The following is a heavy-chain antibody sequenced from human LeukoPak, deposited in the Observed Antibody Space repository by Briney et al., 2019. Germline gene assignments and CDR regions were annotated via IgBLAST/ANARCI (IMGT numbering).Heavy chain of an antibody. D-gene: IGHD2-2*01. J-gene: IGHJ4*02. V-gene: IGHV4-30-4*01. CDR1: GGSISSGDYY. Sequence: SETLSLTCTVSGGSISSGDYYWSWIRQPPGKGLEWIGYIYYSGSTYYNPSLKSRVTISVDTSKNQFSLKLSSVTAADTAVYYCARVFDCSSTSCRGDYFDYWGQGTLVTVSS. CDR3: ARVFDCSSTSCRGDYFDY. CDR2: IYYSGST.